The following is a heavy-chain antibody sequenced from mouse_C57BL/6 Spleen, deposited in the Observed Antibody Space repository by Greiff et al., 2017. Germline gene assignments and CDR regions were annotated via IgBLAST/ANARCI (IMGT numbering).Heavy chain of an antibody. CDR1: GFSLTSYG. D-gene: IGHD1-1*01. V-gene: IGHV2-5*01. CDR3: AKKGITTGYAMDY. Sequence: QVQLKESGPGLVQPSQSLSITCTVSGFSLTSYGVHWVRQSPGKGLEWLGVIWRGGSTDYNAAFMSRLSITKDNSKSQVFFKMNSLQADDTAIYYCAKKGITTGYAMDYWGQGTSGTVSS. CDR2: IWRGGST. J-gene: IGHJ4*01.